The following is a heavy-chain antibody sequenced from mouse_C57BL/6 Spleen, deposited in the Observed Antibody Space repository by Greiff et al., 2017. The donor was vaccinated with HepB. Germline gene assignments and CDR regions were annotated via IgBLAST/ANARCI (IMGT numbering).Heavy chain of an antibody. CDR2: IWRGGST. V-gene: IGHV2-5*01. Sequence: QVQLQQSGPGLVQPSQSLSITCTVSGFSLTSYGVHWVRQSPGKGLEWLGVIWRGGSTDYNAAFMSRLSITKDNSKSQVFFKMNSLQADDTAIYYCAKTVYYYGRDYAMDYWGQGTSVTVSS. CDR1: GFSLTSYG. CDR3: AKTVYYYGRDYAMDY. D-gene: IGHD1-1*01. J-gene: IGHJ4*01.